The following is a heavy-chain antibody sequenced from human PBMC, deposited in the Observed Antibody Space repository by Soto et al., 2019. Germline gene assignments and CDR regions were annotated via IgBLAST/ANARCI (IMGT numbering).Heavy chain of an antibody. V-gene: IGHV4-31*03. CDR1: GGSISSGGYY. CDR2: IYYSGST. J-gene: IGHJ5*02. CDR3: ARHYYYDSSGYYSAFDP. Sequence: QVQLQESGPGLVKPSQTLSLTCTVSGGSISSGGYYWSWIRQHPGKGLEWIGYIYYSGSTYYNPSLMSRVTRSVDTSKNQFSLKLSSVTAAVTAVYYCARHYYYDSSGYYSAFDPWGQGTLVTVSS. D-gene: IGHD3-22*01.